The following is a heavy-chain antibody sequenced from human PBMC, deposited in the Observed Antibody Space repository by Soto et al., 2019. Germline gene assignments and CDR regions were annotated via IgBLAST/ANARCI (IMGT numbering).Heavy chain of an antibody. V-gene: IGHV3-33*01. CDR3: ARGIYSSGSVDY. CDR2: IWYDGSNK. CDR1: GFTFSSYG. Sequence: QVQLVESGGGVVQPGRSLRLSCAASGFTFSSYGMHWVRQAPGKGLEWVAVIWYDGSNKYYADSVKGRFTISRDNSKNTLYLQMNSLRAEDTAVYYCARGIYSSGSVDYWGQGTLVTVSS. J-gene: IGHJ4*02. D-gene: IGHD6-19*01.